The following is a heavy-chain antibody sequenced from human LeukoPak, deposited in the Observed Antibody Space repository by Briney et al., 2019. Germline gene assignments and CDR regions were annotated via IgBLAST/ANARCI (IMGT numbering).Heavy chain of an antibody. CDR3: AKADEMNMDY. V-gene: IGHV3-33*06. J-gene: IGHJ4*02. CDR1: GFTFSSYG. CDR2: IWHDGSIK. Sequence: PGGSLRLSCAASGFTFSSYGMHWVRQAPGKGLEWVAVIWHDGSIKYYADSVMGRFTISEDNSRNMLYLQMNSLRAEDTAVYYCAKADEMNMDYWGQGTLVTVSS. D-gene: IGHD2/OR15-2a*01.